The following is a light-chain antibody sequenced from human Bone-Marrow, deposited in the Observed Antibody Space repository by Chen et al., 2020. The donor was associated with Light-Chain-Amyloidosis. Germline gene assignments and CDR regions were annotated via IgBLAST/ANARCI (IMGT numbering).Light chain of an antibody. V-gene: IGKV2-28*01. CDR3: MQALSYT. CDR2: LCF. J-gene: IGKJ4*01. CDR1: QSLLNSNRHNY. Sequence: DIVMTQSPLSLPVTPGESASISCRSSQSLLNSNRHNYLEWYLQKPGQSPQLLIYLCFKRASGVPDRFSGSGTDTDFTLKISRVEAEDVGVYYCMQALSYTFGGRTKVELK.